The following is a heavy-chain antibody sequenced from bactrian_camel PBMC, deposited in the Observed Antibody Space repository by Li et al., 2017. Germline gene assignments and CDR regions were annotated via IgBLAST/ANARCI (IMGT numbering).Heavy chain of an antibody. CDR2: IDTGDGST. V-gene: IGHV3S1*01. D-gene: IGHD1*01. CDR1: AAVTRVNC. Sequence: HVQLVESGGGSVQAGGSLRLSCATGAAVTRVNCFAWFREIPGREREGVAAIDTGDGSTYYLNSVEGRFTISHDNAKNTLYLQMNSLKPEDTAIYYRAADSRWVCYSASWSEYHYWGQGTQVTVS. CDR3: AADSRWVCYSASWSEYHY. J-gene: IGHJ4*01.